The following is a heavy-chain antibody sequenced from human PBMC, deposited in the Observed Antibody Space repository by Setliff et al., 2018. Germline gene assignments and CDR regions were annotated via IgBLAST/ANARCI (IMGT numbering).Heavy chain of an antibody. CDR1: GSAISSGHY. J-gene: IGHJ3*02. CDR3: VRDAGDGYGVDAYAGGGFDI. D-gene: IGHD4-17*01. CDR2: FRPSGKT. Sequence: ASETLSLTCAVSGSAISSGHYWGWIRQPPGKGLEWIGSFRPSGKTYYNPSLKSRVTISVDTSKKHFSLKLTSVTAADTAVYYCVRDAGDGYGVDAYAGGGFDIWGQGTVVTV. V-gene: IGHV4-38-2*02.